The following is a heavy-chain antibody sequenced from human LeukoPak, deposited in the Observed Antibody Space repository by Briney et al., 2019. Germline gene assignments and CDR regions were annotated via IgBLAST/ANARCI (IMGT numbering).Heavy chain of an antibody. J-gene: IGHJ5*02. CDR2: INHSGST. V-gene: IGHV4-34*01. CDR3: ARAQGYGDIPGWFDT. Sequence: SETLSLTCAVYGGSFSGYYWSWIRQPPGKGLEWIGEINHSGSTNYNPSLKSRVTISVDTSKNQFSLKLSSVTAADTAVYYCARAQGYGDIPGWFDTWGQGTLVTVSS. CDR1: GGSFSGYY. D-gene: IGHD4-17*01.